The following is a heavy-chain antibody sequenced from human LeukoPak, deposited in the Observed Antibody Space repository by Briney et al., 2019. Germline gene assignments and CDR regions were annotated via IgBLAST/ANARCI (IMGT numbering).Heavy chain of an antibody. J-gene: IGHJ3*01. CDR3: TSELYFSDGSGL. CDR2: ITRSSNSI. CDR1: GFSFSTYS. D-gene: IGHD3-22*01. V-gene: IGHV3-21*01. Sequence: GGSLGLSCVTSGFSFSTYSMSWVRQSPGKGLEWVSAITRSSNSIYYADAVKGRFTISRDNAKRSVYLQMNSLRVEDTAIYYCTSELYFSDGSGLWGPGTVVTVSS.